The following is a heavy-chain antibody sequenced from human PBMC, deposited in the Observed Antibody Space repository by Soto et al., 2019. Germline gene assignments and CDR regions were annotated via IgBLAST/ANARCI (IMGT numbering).Heavy chain of an antibody. CDR1: GFTFDDYA. CDR3: AKSPAGYSSGIDY. V-gene: IGHV3-9*01. Sequence: SLRLSCAASGFTFDDYAMHWVRQAPGKGLEWVSGISWNSGSIGYADSVKGRFTISRDNAKNSLYLQMNSLRAEDTALYYCAKSPAGYSSGIDYWGQGTLVTVSS. D-gene: IGHD6-19*01. J-gene: IGHJ4*02. CDR2: ISWNSGSI.